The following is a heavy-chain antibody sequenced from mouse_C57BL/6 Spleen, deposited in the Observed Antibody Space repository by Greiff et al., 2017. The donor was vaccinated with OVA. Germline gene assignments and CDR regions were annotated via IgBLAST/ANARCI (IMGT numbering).Heavy chain of an antibody. V-gene: IGHV2-6*01. J-gene: IGHJ3*01. CDR3: ASGAQAKAWFAY. Sequence: VQLQQSGPGLVAPSQSLSITCTVSGFSLTSYGVDWVRQSPGKGLEWLGVIWGVGSTNYNSALKSRLSISKDNSKSQVFLKMNSLQTDDTAMYYCASGAQAKAWFAYWGQGTLVTVSA. CDR1: GFSLTSYG. CDR2: IWGVGST. D-gene: IGHD3-2*02.